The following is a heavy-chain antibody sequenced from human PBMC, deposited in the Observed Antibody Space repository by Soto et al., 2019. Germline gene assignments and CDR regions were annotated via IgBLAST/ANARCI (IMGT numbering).Heavy chain of an antibody. D-gene: IGHD3-3*01. CDR1: GGSINSSSYY. J-gene: IGHJ4*02. V-gene: IGHV4-39*01. CDR2: VYYSGST. CDR3: VRGWSGYPDY. Sequence: QLQLQESGPGLVKPSETLSLTCIVSGGSINSSSYYWGWIRQLPGKGLEWIGNVYYSGSTSHTPSLKSRVIMSADTSKNQFSLQLTSVTAADTAVYYCVRGWSGYPDYWGQGTLVTVSS.